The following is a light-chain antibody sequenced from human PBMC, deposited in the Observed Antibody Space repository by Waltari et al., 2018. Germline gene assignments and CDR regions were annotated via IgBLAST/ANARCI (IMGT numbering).Light chain of an antibody. CDR3: QQFKIYPMT. J-gene: IGKJ5*01. CDR1: QGISSA. CDR2: YAS. V-gene: IGKV1-13*02. Sequence: AVQLTQSPSSLSASVGDRVTITCRASQGISSALVWYQQRPGRPPKLLIYYASTLQSGVPSRFSGSGSGTDFTLTISSLQPEDLGKYYCQQFKIYPMTFGQGTRLEIK.